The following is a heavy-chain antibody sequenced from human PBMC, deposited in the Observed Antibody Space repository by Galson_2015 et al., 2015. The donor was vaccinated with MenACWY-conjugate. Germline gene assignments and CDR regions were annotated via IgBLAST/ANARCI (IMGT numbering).Heavy chain of an antibody. CDR3: ARDHGYYCSRNDCYSPY. CDR1: GFIFNNYW. D-gene: IGHD2-2*01. Sequence: SLRLSCAASGFIFNNYWMSWVRQVPGKGPEWVANIKQDGSAKYYVDSVRGRFTISRDNAKNSLYLQMNSLRAEDTAVYYCARDHGYYCSRNDCYSPYWGQGTLGTGSS. J-gene: IGHJ4*02. V-gene: IGHV3-7*03. CDR2: IKQDGSAK.